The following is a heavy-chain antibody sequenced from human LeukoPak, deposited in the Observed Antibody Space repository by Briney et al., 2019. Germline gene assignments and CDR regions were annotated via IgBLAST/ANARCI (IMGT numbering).Heavy chain of an antibody. J-gene: IGHJ4*02. Sequence: GGALRLSFAASGFTFSDYYRSWIRQAAWKGLDGVAYISSSSSYTNYADSVKARFNISRDNDKNSLYLQMNSLRAEDTAVYYCARYPGIAAAGGDYWGQGPLVTVSS. D-gene: IGHD6-13*01. CDR3: ARYPGIAAAGGDY. CDR2: ISSSSSYT. V-gene: IGHV3-11*03. CDR1: GFTFSDYY.